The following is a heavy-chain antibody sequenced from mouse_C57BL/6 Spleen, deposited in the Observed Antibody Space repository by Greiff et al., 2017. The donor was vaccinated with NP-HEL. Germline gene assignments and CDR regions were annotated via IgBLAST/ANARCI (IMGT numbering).Heavy chain of an antibody. CDR3: ARGGEPWFAY. CDR1: GYSITSGYD. J-gene: IGHJ3*01. V-gene: IGHV3-1*01. CDR2: ISYSGST. Sequence: EVKLVESGPGMVKPSQSLSLTCTVTGYSITSGYDWHWIRHFPGNKLEWMGYISYSGSTNYNPSLKSRISITHDTSKNHFFLKLNSVTTEDTATYYCARGGEPWFAYWGQGTLVTVSA.